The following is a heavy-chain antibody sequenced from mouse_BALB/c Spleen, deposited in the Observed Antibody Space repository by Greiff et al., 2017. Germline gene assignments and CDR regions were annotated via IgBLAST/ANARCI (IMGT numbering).Heavy chain of an antibody. Sequence: EVHLVESGGGLVKPGGSLKLSCAASGFTFSDYYMYWVRQTPEKRLEWVATISDGGSYTYYPDSVKGRFTISRDNDKNNLYLQMSSLKSEDTAMYYCARGCYGSSWYFDVWGAGTTVTVSS. V-gene: IGHV5-4*02. CDR2: ISDGGSYT. J-gene: IGHJ1*01. CDR1: GFTFSDYY. CDR3: ARGCYGSSWYFDV. D-gene: IGHD1-1*01.